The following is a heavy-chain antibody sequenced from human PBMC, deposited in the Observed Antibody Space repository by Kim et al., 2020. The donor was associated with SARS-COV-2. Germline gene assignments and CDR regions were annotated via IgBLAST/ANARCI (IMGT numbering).Heavy chain of an antibody. CDR1: GFSSRNHW. Sequence: GGSLRLSCAVSGFSSRNHWMSWVRQAPGKGLEWVAMKKRDGSEEHYVDSVKGRFTMSRDNANNSLYLQMNRERIEDTAIYYCAALDSVQVPGGIWGQGTLVTVSS. J-gene: IGHJ4*02. CDR2: KKRDGSEE. CDR3: AALDSVQVPGGI. D-gene: IGHD3-10*01. V-gene: IGHV3-7*01.